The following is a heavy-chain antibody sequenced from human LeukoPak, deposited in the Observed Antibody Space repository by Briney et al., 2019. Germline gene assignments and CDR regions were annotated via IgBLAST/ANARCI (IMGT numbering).Heavy chain of an antibody. D-gene: IGHD6-6*01. CDR2: IYHSGST. CDR3: ARVLPRSESPSGGFDP. V-gene: IGHV4-38-2*02. Sequence: PSETLSLTCTVSGYSISSGYYWGWIRQPPGKGLEWIGSIYHSGSTYYNPSLKSRVTISVDTSKNQFSLKLSSVTAADTAVYYCARVLPRSESPSGGFDPWGQGTLVTVSS. CDR1: GYSISSGYY. J-gene: IGHJ5*02.